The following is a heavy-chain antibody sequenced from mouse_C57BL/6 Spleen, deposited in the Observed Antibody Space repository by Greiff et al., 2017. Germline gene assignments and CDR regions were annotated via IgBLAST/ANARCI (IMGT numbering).Heavy chain of an antibody. CDR3: ARGSRISHFYGSSYDWFAY. D-gene: IGHD1-1*01. J-gene: IGHJ3*01. CDR2: IYPGSGST. V-gene: IGHV1-55*01. Sequence: VQLQESGAELVKPGASVKMSCKASGYTFTSYWITWVKQRPGQGLEWIGDIYPGSGSTNYNEKFKSKATLTVDTSSSTAYMQISSLTSEDSAVYYCARGSRISHFYGSSYDWFAYWGQGTLVTVSA. CDR1: GYTFTSYW.